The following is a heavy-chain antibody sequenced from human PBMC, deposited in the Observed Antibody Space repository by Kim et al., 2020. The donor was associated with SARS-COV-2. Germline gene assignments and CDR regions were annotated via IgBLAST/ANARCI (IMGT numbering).Heavy chain of an antibody. J-gene: IGHJ4*02. D-gene: IGHD2-15*01. CDR2: ISGSGGST. V-gene: IGHV3-23*01. CDR3: AKPPSAVVVRSLSVVH. Sequence: GGSLRLSCAASGFTFSSYAMSWVRQAPGKGLEWVSAISGSGGSTYYADSVKGRFTISRDNSKNTLYLQMNSLRAEDTAVYYCAKPPSAVVVRSLSVVHWGQGTLVTVSS. CDR1: GFTFSSYA.